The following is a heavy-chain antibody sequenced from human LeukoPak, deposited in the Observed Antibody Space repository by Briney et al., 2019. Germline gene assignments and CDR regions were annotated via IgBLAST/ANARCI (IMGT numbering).Heavy chain of an antibody. J-gene: IGHJ4*02. Sequence: ASVKVSCKASGYTFTSYYMHWVRQAPGQGLEWMGIINPSGGSTSYAQKFQGRVTMTRDMSTSTVYMELSSLRSEDTAVYYCARVPYYYGSGSYYKKGYDYWGQGTLVTVSS. D-gene: IGHD3-10*01. V-gene: IGHV1-46*01. CDR1: GYTFTSYY. CDR2: INPSGGST. CDR3: ARVPYYYGSGSYYKKGYDY.